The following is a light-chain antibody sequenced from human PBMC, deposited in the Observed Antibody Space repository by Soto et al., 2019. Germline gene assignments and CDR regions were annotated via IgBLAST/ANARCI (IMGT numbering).Light chain of an antibody. CDR2: KAS. CDR1: QSISSW. CDR3: QHYNTYPWT. Sequence: DVPMTKSPSTLSASVGNRVTVTCRASQSISSWLAWYQQKAGKAPKLLIYKASALESGVPSRFSGSGSGTEFTLTISSLEPEDFATYYCQHYNTYPWTFGQGTKVDIK. V-gene: IGKV1-5*03. J-gene: IGKJ1*01.